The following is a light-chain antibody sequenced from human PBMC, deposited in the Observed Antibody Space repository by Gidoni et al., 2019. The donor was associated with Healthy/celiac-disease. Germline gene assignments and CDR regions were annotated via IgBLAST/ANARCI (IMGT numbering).Light chain of an antibody. CDR1: QSISSY. CDR3: QQSYSTPT. Sequence: DIQLPQSPSSLSASVGDRVTITCRASQSISSYLNWYQQKPGKAPKLLIYAASSLQSGVPSRFSGSGSGTDFTLTISSLQPEDFATYYCQQSYSTPTFGQXTKVEIK. CDR2: AAS. J-gene: IGKJ1*01. V-gene: IGKV1-39*01.